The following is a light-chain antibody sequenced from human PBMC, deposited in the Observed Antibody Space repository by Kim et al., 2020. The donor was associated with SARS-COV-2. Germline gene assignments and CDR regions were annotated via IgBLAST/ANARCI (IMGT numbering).Light chain of an antibody. CDR3: CSYASLSSYV. Sequence: GQSINISCTGTTGDVGRYNLVSWYQQHPGKVPKVVIYEVSEGPSGVSNRFSGSKSGTTAFLTISGLQAEDEAEYFCCSYASLSSYVFGTGTKVTV. J-gene: IGLJ1*01. CDR2: EVS. CDR1: TGDVGRYNL. V-gene: IGLV2-23*02.